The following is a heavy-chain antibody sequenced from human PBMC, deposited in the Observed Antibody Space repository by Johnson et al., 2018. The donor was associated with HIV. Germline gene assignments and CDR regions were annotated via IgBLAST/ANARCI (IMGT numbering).Heavy chain of an antibody. CDR1: GFTFSDYY. V-gene: IGHV3-11*04. D-gene: IGHD6-13*01. CDR3: ARPQVGAGGRGVGNVEAGEDAFDI. Sequence: QVQLVESGGGLVKPGGSLRLSCAASGFTFSDYYMSWIRQAPGKGLEWVSYISSSGSTIYYAYSVNGRFTISRDNAKNSLYLQMNSLRAEDTAVYYCARPQVGAGGRGVGNVEAGEDAFDIWGPGTMVTVSS. CDR2: ISSSGSTI. J-gene: IGHJ3*02.